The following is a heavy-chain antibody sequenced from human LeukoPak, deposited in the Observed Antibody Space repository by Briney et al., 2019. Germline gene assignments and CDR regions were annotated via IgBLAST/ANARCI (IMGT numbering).Heavy chain of an antibody. CDR1: GFAFRNNA. V-gene: IGHV3-64D*09. D-gene: IGHD3-22*01. Sequence: PGGSLILSCSASGFAFRNNAMHWLRQAPGKGLEYVSGISNNGGTTDYADSVKGRFTISRDNSKNTLYLQMNSLRPEDTALYYCVSTYVLDSSGYYPFDYWGQGTQVTVSS. CDR3: VSTYVLDSSGYYPFDY. J-gene: IGHJ4*02. CDR2: ISNNGGTT.